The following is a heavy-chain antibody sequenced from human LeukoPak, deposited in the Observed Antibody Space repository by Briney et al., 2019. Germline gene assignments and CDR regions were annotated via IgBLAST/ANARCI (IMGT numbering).Heavy chain of an antibody. V-gene: IGHV3-23*01. J-gene: IGHJ4*02. D-gene: IGHD2-8*02. CDR3: ATYRQVLLPFES. CDR2: IFPSGGEI. Sequence: PGGSLRHSCAAPGFTFSTFAMIWVRPPPGKGLEWVSSIFPSGGEIYYADSVRGRYTTSRDNSASTLCLQMNILRAADTAIHYCATYRQVLLPFESWGQGTLVTVSS. CDR1: GFTFSTFA.